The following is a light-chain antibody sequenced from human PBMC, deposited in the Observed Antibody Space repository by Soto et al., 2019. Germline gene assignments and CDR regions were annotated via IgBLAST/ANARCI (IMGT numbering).Light chain of an antibody. CDR2: DAS. Sequence: IVLTQSPATLSLSPGDRATLSCRASQRVSSYLAWYQQKPGQAPRLLIYDASNRATGIPARFSGSGSGTDFTLTSSSLEPEDFAVYYCQQRSNWWTFGQGTKVDIK. CDR1: QRVSSY. CDR3: QQRSNWWT. J-gene: IGKJ1*01. V-gene: IGKV3-11*01.